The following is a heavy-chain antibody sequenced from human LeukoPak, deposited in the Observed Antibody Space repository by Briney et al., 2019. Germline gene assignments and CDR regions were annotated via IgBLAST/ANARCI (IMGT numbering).Heavy chain of an antibody. D-gene: IGHD2-21*01. V-gene: IGHV3-21*04. CDR3: ARGAYCGGDCPLPNSLY. J-gene: IGHJ4*02. CDR2: ISSSNNYI. CDR1: GFTFSSYS. Sequence: GGSLRLSCAASGFTFSSYSMNWVRQAPGKRLEWVSSISSSNNYIYYADSVKGRFTISRDNAKNSLYLQMNSLRADDTAVYYCARGAYCGGDCPLPNSLYWGRGTLVTVSS.